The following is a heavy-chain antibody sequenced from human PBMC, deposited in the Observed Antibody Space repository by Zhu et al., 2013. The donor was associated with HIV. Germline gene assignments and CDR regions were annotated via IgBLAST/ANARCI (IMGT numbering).Heavy chain of an antibody. D-gene: IGHD2-15*01. CDR2: IIPMFGTT. CDR1: GGTFRSYA. Sequence: VQLVQSGAEAKKPGSAVKVSCKASGGTFRSYALNWMRQAPGQGFEWMGSIIPMFGTTNYAQKFQGRVTITADESTSTAYIVLNRLTSEDTAVYFCARDGGGGYTFDYWGQGTLVTVSS. V-gene: IGHV1-69*18. CDR3: ARDGGGGYTFDY. J-gene: IGHJ4*02.